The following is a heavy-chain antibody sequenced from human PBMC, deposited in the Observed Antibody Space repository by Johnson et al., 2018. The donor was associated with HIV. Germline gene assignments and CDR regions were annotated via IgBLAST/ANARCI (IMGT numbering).Heavy chain of an antibody. J-gene: IGHJ3*01. V-gene: IGHV3-7*01. CDR1: GFTFSNAW. CDR3: ARDGPWLQSQRDAFDV. Sequence: VQLVESGGGLVKPGGSLRLSCAASGFTFSNAWMSWVRQAPGKGLEWVANITQDGTEKYYVGSVKGRFTISRDNAKNSLYLQMNSLRAEDTAVYYCARDGPWLQSQRDAFDVWGRGTMVTVSS. D-gene: IGHD5-24*01. CDR2: ITQDGTEK.